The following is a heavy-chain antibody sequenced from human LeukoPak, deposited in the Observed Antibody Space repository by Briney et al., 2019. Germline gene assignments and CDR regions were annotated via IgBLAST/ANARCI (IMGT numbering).Heavy chain of an antibody. Sequence: GGSLRLSCAVSGFTVSGDYMSWVRQAPGKGLEWVSVMYSGGATYYADSVKGRFTISRDNAKNSLYLQMNSLRAEDTALYYCAKGVRITMVRGAFDIWGQGTMVTVSS. CDR2: MYSGGAT. CDR1: GFTVSGDY. CDR3: AKGVRITMVRGAFDI. V-gene: IGHV3-53*05. D-gene: IGHD3-10*01. J-gene: IGHJ3*02.